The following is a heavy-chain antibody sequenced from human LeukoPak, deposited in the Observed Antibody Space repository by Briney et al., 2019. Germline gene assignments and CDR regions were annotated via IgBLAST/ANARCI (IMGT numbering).Heavy chain of an antibody. J-gene: IGHJ3*02. V-gene: IGHV3-30*18. CDR1: GFTFSSYG. D-gene: IGHD3-3*01. CDR2: ISYDGSNK. CDR3: AKTEKRYYDFWSGPNDAFDI. Sequence: PGGSLRLSCAASGFTFSSYGMHGVRQAPGKGLEWVAVISYDGSNKYYADSVKGRFTISRDNSKNTLYLQMNSLRAEATAVYYCAKTEKRYYDFWSGPNDAFDIWGQGTMVTVSS.